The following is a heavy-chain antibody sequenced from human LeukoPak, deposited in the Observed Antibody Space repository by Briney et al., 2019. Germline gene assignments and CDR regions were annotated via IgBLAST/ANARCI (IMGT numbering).Heavy chain of an antibody. V-gene: IGHV3-11*01. CDR1: GFTFSDYY. CDR3: ARVFKCGGDCYFGGFDY. D-gene: IGHD2-21*02. Sequence: GGSLRLSCAASGFTFSDYYMSWIRQAPGKGLEWVSYISSSGSTIYYADSVKGRFTISRDNAKNSLYLQMNSLRAEDTAVYYCARVFKCGGDCYFGGFDYWGQGTLVTVSS. J-gene: IGHJ4*02. CDR2: ISSSGSTI.